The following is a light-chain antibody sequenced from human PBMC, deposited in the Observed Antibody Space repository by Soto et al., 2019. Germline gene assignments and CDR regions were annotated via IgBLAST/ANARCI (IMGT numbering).Light chain of an antibody. V-gene: IGKV3-20*01. Sequence: EIVLTQSPGTLSLSPGERATLSCRASQSVSSDYLAWYQQKPGRAPRLLIYGASRRATGVPDRFSGSGSGTDFTRTINRLEPEDFAVYYCQQYGASYTFGQGTKLEIK. CDR2: GAS. CDR3: QQYGASYT. J-gene: IGKJ2*01. CDR1: QSVSSDY.